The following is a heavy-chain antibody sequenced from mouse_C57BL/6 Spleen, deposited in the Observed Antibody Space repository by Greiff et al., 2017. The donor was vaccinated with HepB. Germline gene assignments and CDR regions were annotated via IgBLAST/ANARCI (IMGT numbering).Heavy chain of an antibody. CDR1: GYTFTSYW. J-gene: IGHJ3*01. D-gene: IGHD4-1*01. V-gene: IGHV1-69*01. CDR3: AREGLGRAWFAY. CDR2: IDPSDSYT. Sequence: VQLQQPGAELVMPGASVKLSCKASGYTFTSYWMHWVKQRPGQGLEWIGEIDPSDSYTNYNQKFKGKSTLTVDKSSSTAYMQLSSLTSEDSAVYYCAREGLGRAWFAYWGQGTLVTVSA.